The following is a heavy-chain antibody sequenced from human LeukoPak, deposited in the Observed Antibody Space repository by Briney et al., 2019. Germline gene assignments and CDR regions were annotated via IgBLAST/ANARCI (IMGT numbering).Heavy chain of an antibody. CDR2: ISYDGSNE. CDR3: ARDTYASGWKYYFDY. Sequence: PGGSLRLSCAASGFTFSSYSMHWVRQAPGKGLEWVAVISYDGSNEYYADSVKGRFTLSRDNSKNTLYLQMSSLRAEDTAVYHCARDTYASGWKYYFDYWGQGTLVTVSS. CDR1: GFTFSSYS. V-gene: IGHV3-30*04. J-gene: IGHJ4*02. D-gene: IGHD6-19*01.